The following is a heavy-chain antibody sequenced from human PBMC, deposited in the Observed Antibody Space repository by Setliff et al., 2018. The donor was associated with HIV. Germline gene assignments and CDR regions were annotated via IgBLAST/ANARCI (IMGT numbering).Heavy chain of an antibody. CDR1: GYTFTSYG. V-gene: IGHV1-69*13. D-gene: IGHD1-20*01. CDR2: IIPIFGTA. J-gene: IGHJ6*02. Sequence: SVKVSCKASGYTFTSYGISWVRQAPGQGLEWMGGIIPIFGTANYAQKFQGRVTITADESTSTAYMELSSLRSEDTAVYYCARFPVLGGMDVWGQGTTVTVSS. CDR3: ARFPVLGGMDV.